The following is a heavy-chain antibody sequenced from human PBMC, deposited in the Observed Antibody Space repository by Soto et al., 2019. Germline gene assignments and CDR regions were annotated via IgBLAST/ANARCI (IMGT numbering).Heavy chain of an antibody. J-gene: IGHJ5*02. CDR1: GYSFIDFA. CDR3: ARGPLSGVATIWDYANWFDP. D-gene: IGHD5-12*01. V-gene: IGHV1-3*01. CDR2: INADKGDT. Sequence: QAQLVQSGAEVKKPGASVKVSCKASGYSFIDFAMHWVRLASGQRLEWMGWINADKGDTKYSPKFQGRVTITRDTSATTVYMELRSLRSEDTAVYYCARGPLSGVATIWDYANWFDPWGQGSLVTVST.